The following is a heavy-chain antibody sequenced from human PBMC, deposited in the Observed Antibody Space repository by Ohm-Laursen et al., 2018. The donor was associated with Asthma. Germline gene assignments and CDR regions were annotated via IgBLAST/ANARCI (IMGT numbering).Heavy chain of an antibody. CDR2: ISAGGDTT. CDR1: GFSYSSYA. V-gene: IGHV3-23*01. Sequence: SLRLSCAASGFSYSSYAMTWVRQAPGQGLEWLSCISAGGDTTYYADSVKGRFTISRDNSKNTLYLQMNSLRAADTAVYYCATFNWGSRGFAFWGQGALVTVSS. CDR3: ATFNWGSRGFAF. D-gene: IGHD7-27*01. J-gene: IGHJ4*02.